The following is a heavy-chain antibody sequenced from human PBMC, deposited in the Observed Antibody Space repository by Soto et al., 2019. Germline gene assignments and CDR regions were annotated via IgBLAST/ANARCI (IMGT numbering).Heavy chain of an antibody. D-gene: IGHD4-4*01. CDR2: IIPIFGTA. V-gene: IGHV1-69*12. Sequence: QVQLVQSGAEVKKPGSSVKVSCKASGGTFSSYAISWVRQAPGQGLEWMGGIIPIFGTANYAQKFQGRVTITADESTSTASQEVNSPRSDDPAAYYCASLGDQQLQGQPIDYWGQGPLVTVSS. CDR1: GGTFSSYA. CDR3: ASLGDQQLQGQPIDY. J-gene: IGHJ4*02.